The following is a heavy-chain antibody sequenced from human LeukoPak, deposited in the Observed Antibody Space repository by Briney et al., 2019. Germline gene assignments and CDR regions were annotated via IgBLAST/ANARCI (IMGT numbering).Heavy chain of an antibody. V-gene: IGHV1-8*01. CDR3: ARGSRSGDY. CDR1: GYTFTSYD. CDR2: MSPNSGNT. D-gene: IGHD3-10*01. J-gene: IGHJ4*02. Sequence: GASVKVSCKASGYTFTSYDINWVRQATGQGPEWMGWMSPNSGNTGYAQKFQGRVTMTRNTSINTAYMELSSLRSEDTAIYYCARGSRSGDYWGQGTLVTVSS.